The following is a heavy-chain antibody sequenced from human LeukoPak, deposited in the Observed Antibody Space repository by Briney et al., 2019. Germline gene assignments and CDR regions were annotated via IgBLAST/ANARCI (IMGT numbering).Heavy chain of an antibody. J-gene: IGHJ3*02. Sequence: PGGSLRLSCAASGFTFSSYEMNWVRQAPGKGLEWVSYISSSGSTIYYADSVKGRFTISRDNAKNSLYLQMNSLRAEDTAVYYCARGGYYDILTGFFRPPIPHAFDIWGQGTMVTVSS. CDR1: GFTFSSYE. V-gene: IGHV3-48*03. CDR2: ISSSGSTI. D-gene: IGHD3-9*01. CDR3: ARGGYYDILTGFFRPPIPHAFDI.